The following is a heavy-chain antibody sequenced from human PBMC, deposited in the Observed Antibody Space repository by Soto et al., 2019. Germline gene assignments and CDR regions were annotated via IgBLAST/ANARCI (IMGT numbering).Heavy chain of an antibody. CDR2: IYYSGST. CDR1: GGSINDFY. D-gene: IGHD6-6*01. Sequence: SETLSLTCTVSGGSINDFYWSWIRQPPGKGLEWIGYIYYSGSTDYNPSLKGRVTISVDTSKNQFSLKLRSVTAADAAVYYCARVGGVAARTFDYWGQGTLVTVSS. V-gene: IGHV4-59*01. J-gene: IGHJ4*02. CDR3: ARVGGVAARTFDY.